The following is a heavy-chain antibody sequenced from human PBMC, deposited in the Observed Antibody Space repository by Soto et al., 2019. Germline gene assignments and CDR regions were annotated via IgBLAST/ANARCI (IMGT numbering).Heavy chain of an antibody. CDR1: GYTFTGYY. D-gene: IGHD2-2*01. Sequence: ASVKVSCKASGYTFTGYYMHWVRQAPGQGLEWMGWINPNSGGTNYAQKFQGWVTMTRDTSISTAYMELSRLRSDDMAVYYCARGPSGYCSIPSCQTGWFDPWGQGNLVTVSS. J-gene: IGHJ5*02. CDR2: INPNSGGT. CDR3: ARGPSGYCSIPSCQTGWFDP. V-gene: IGHV1-2*04.